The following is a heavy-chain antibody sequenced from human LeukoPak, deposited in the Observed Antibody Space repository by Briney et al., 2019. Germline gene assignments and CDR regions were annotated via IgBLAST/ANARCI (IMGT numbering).Heavy chain of an antibody. J-gene: IGHJ4*02. CDR2: INPSGRT. Sequence: SETLSLTCTVYGGSFNGYYWSWIRQPPGKGLEWIGEINPSGRTNYNPSLKSRVTISVDPSKNQFSLKLSSATAADTAVYYCARTHFIISNYFDYWGQGTLVTVSS. D-gene: IGHD3-3*02. V-gene: IGHV4-34*01. CDR1: GGSFNGYY. CDR3: ARTHFIISNYFDY.